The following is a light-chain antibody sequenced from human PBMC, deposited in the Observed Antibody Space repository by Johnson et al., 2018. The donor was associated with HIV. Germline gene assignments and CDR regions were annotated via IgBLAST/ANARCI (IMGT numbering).Light chain of an antibody. CDR3: GTWNSSLSVQNYV. J-gene: IGLJ1*01. Sequence: QSVLTQPPSLSAAPGQTVTISCSGSSSNIGNNYVSWYQQLPGTAPKLLIYENNKRPSGIPDRFSGSKFGTSATLGITGLQTGDEADYYCGTWNSSLSVQNYVFGTGTKVTVV. CDR2: ENN. V-gene: IGLV1-51*02. CDR1: SSNIGNNY.